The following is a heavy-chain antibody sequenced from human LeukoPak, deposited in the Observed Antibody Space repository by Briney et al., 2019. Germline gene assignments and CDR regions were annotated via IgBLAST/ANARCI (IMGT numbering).Heavy chain of an antibody. V-gene: IGHV3-15*01. Sequence: GGSLRLSCIISGFNFTNAWMSWVRQTPGEALEWVGRIKSKADEGTTDYAAPVKGRFTISRDDSKNTLYLQMNSLRTEDTAVYYCTTVGDYDILTGYPIDFWGQGALVTVSS. CDR1: GFNFTNAW. CDR3: TTVGDYDILTGYPIDF. J-gene: IGHJ4*02. D-gene: IGHD3-9*01. CDR2: IKSKADEGTT.